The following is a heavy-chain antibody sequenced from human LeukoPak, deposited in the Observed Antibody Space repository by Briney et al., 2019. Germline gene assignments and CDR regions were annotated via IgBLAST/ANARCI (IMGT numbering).Heavy chain of an antibody. CDR3: ARSIGLTGGGVDV. V-gene: IGHV3-11*01. Sequence: GGSLGLSCAASGFTFSDYNMNWVRQAPGKGLEWVSYITNGGSTTHHADPVKGRFTISRDNAKKTLYLQMNSLRAEDTAVYYCARSIGLTGGGVDVWGQGTTVTVSS. D-gene: IGHD3-9*01. CDR1: GFTFSDYN. CDR2: ITNGGSTT. J-gene: IGHJ6*02.